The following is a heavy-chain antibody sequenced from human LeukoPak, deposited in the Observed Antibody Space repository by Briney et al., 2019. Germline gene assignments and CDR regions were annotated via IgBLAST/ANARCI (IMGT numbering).Heavy chain of an antibody. CDR1: GGSFGGYY. V-gene: IGHV4-34*01. CDR2: INHSGST. Sequence: SETLSLTCAVHGGSFGGYYWSWIRQPPGKGLEWIGEINHSGSTNYNPSLKSRVTISVDTSKNQSSLKLSSVTAADTAVYYCARGRQGIAVAGTPYYFDYWGQGTLVTVSS. CDR3: ARGRQGIAVAGTPYYFDY. D-gene: IGHD6-19*01. J-gene: IGHJ4*02.